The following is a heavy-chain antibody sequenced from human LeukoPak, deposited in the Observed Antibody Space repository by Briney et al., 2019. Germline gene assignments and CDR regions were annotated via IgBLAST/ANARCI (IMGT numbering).Heavy chain of an antibody. D-gene: IGHD6-6*01. V-gene: IGHV1-8*03. CDR1: GYTFTSYD. CDR3: ARSRGSSSSLDY. Sequence: ASVKVSCKASGYTFTSYDINWVRQATGQGLEWMGWVNPNSGNTGYVQKFQGRVTITRNTSISTAYMELSSLRSEDTAVYYCARSRGSSSSLDYWGQGTLVTVSS. J-gene: IGHJ4*02. CDR2: VNPNSGNT.